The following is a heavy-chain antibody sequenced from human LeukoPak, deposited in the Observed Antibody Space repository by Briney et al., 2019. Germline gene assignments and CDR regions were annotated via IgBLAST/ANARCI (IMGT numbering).Heavy chain of an antibody. V-gene: IGHV3-23*01. J-gene: IGHJ4*02. CDR3: AKDLVGWSGELFTGDFDY. CDR1: GFTFSSYA. CDR2: ISGSGGST. D-gene: IGHD3-10*01. Sequence: GGSLRLSCAASGFTFSSYAMSWVRQAPGKGLEWVSAISGSGGSTYYADSVKGRFTISRDNSKNTLYLQMNSLRAEDTAVYYCAKDLVGWSGELFTGDFDYWGQGTLVTVSS.